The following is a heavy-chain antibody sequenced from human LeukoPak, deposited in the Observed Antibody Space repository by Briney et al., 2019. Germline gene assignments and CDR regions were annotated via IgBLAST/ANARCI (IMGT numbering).Heavy chain of an antibody. CDR1: GGTFSSYA. J-gene: IGHJ4*02. CDR3: ARDPIDDYGDSYYFDY. D-gene: IGHD4-17*01. Sequence: SGKVSCKASGGTFSSYAISWVRQAPGQGLEWMGRIIPILGIANYAQKFQGRVTITADKSTSTAYMELSSLRSEDTAVYYCARDPIDDYGDSYYFDYWGQGTLVTVSS. CDR2: IIPILGIA. V-gene: IGHV1-69*04.